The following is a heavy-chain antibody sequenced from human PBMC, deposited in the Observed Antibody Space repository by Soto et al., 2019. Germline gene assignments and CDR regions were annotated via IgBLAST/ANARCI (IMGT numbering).Heavy chain of an antibody. Sequence: ASVKVSCKASGYSFTSYGVHWVRQAPGQRLEWMGRINAGNGDTERPQKFQGRVTITRDTSANTAYMELSRLRSEDTAVYYCARDRYNWNYEGYYYGMDVWGQGTTVTVSS. CDR3: ARDRYNWNYEGYYYGMDV. CDR2: INAGNGDT. CDR1: GYSFTSYG. V-gene: IGHV1-3*01. D-gene: IGHD1-7*01. J-gene: IGHJ6*02.